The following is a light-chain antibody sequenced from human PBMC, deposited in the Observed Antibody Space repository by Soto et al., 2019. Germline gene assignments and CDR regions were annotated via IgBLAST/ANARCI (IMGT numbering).Light chain of an antibody. CDR3: LQHDSYPLT. CDR2: VAS. CDR1: QGIRND. Sequence: DIKMTQSPSSLSAAVGDRVTITCRASQGIRNDLAWYQQKAGKAPKRLIYVASSLQSGVPSRFSGSGSGTEFTLTINSLQPEDVATYFGLQHDSYPLTFGQGTRLE. V-gene: IGKV1-17*01. J-gene: IGKJ5*01.